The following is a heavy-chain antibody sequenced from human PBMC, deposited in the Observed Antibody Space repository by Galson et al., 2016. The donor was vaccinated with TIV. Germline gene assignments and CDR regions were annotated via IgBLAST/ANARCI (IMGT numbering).Heavy chain of an antibody. Sequence: SLRLSCAASGFTFNNYAMSWVRQAPGKGLEWVSGISGSGGVTYFADSVKGRFTISRDNSKNTLYLQLNSLRAEDTAVYYCAKRKNYGGDAFEDWGQGTLV. J-gene: IGHJ3*01. V-gene: IGHV3-23*01. D-gene: IGHD2-21*01. CDR2: ISGSGGVT. CDR1: GFTFNNYA. CDR3: AKRKNYGGDAFED.